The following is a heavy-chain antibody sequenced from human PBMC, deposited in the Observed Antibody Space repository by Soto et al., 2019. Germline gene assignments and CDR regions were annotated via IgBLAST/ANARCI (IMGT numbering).Heavy chain of an antibody. Sequence: SETLSLTCAVYGGSFSGYYWSWIRQPPGKGLEWIGEINHSGSTNYNPSLKSRVTISVDTSKNQFSLKLSSVTAADTAVYYCARGIRFRDCSGGSCYFYYYYYYMDVWGKGTTVTVSS. CDR3: ARGIRFRDCSGGSCYFYYYYYYMDV. CDR1: GGSFSGYY. V-gene: IGHV4-34*01. D-gene: IGHD2-15*01. CDR2: INHSGST. J-gene: IGHJ6*03.